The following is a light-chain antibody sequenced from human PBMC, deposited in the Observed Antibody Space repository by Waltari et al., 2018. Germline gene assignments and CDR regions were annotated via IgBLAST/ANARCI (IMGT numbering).Light chain of an antibody. CDR1: QSVSRS. V-gene: IGKV3-20*01. CDR2: DAS. J-gene: IGKJ1*01. CDR3: QKYVSLPAT. Sequence: EIVLTQSLGTLSLSPGERATLSCRASQSVSRSLDWYQQKPGQAPRLLIDDASSRATGIPDGFSGGGSGTDVSLTIRRLEPEDFAVYYCQKYVSLPATFGQGTKVEIK.